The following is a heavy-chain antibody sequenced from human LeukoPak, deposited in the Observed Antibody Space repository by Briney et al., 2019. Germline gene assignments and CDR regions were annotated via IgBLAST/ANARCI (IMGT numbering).Heavy chain of an antibody. CDR1: GFHFSTHG. Sequence: PGGSLRLSCAASGFHFSTHGMNWVRQAPGKGLEWVSGISPPGDITYYADSVKGRFTISRDNSKNTLYLQMNSLRAEDTAVYYCAKAMGATLFDYWGQGTLVTVSS. D-gene: IGHD1-26*01. V-gene: IGHV3-23*01. CDR3: AKAMGATLFDY. J-gene: IGHJ4*02. CDR2: ISPPGDIT.